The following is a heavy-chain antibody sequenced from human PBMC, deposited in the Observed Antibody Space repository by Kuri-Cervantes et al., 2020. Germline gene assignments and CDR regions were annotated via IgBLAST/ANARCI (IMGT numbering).Heavy chain of an antibody. CDR1: GGSISSYY. CDR3: ARHRSGSSWYSWIGSADY. Sequence: SETLSLTCTVSGGSISSYYWSWIRQPPGRGLEWIGYIYYSGSTNYNPSLRSRVTISVDTSKNQFSLKLSSVTAAGAAVYYCARHRSGSSWYSWIGSADYWGQGTLVTVSS. D-gene: IGHD6-13*01. J-gene: IGHJ4*02. CDR2: IYYSGST. V-gene: IGHV4-59*08.